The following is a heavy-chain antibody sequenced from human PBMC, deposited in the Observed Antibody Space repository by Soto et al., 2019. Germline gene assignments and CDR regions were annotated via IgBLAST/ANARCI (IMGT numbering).Heavy chain of an antibody. CDR3: ARDTVDTALYYFDF. CDR1: GFTFSSYA. D-gene: IGHD5-18*01. J-gene: IGHJ4*02. V-gene: IGHV3-30-3*01. CDR2: ISYDGSNK. Sequence: GGSLRLSCAASGFTFSSYAMHWVRQAPGKGLEWVAVISYDGSNKYYADSVKGRFTISRDNSKNTLYLQMNSLRAEDTAVYYCARDTVDTALYYFDFWGQGTLVTLSS.